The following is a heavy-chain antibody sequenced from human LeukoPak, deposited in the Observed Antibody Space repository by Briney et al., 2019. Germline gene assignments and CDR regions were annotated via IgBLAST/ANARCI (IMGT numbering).Heavy chain of an antibody. J-gene: IGHJ4*02. Sequence: SETLSLTCAVYGGSFSGYYWSWIRQPPGKGLEWIGEINHSGSTNYNPSLRSRVTISVDTSKNQFSLKLSSVTAADTAVYYCARGKKTSPGSTGIDNFDYWGQGTLVTVSS. V-gene: IGHV4-34*01. D-gene: IGHD3-10*01. CDR3: ARGKKTSPGSTGIDNFDY. CDR2: INHSGST. CDR1: GGSFSGYY.